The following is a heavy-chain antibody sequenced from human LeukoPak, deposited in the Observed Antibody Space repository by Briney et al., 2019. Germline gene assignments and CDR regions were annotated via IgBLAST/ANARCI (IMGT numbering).Heavy chain of an antibody. J-gene: IGHJ4*02. D-gene: IGHD3-22*01. V-gene: IGHV4-59*01. CDR3: ARGDYYDSSGYPLSFDY. CDR1: GGSISSYY. CDR2: IYYSGST. Sequence: SETLSLTCTVSGGSISSYYWSWIRQPPGKGLEWIGYIYYSGSTNYNPPLKSRVTISVDTSKNQFSLKLSSVTAADTAVYYCARGDYYDSSGYPLSFDYWGQGTLVTVSS.